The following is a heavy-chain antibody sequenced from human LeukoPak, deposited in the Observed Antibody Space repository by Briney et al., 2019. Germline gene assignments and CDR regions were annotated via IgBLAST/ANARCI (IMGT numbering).Heavy chain of an antibody. V-gene: IGHV3-48*01. D-gene: IGHD1-26*01. J-gene: IGHJ4*02. CDR1: GFTFSSSN. Sequence: PRGSLRLSCAASGFTFSSSNMHWVRRAPGKGLEWVSYITGSSSAMYYADSVKGRFAISRDNANDSLFLQMHSLGAEDMAVYYCASDVVGGTTRDWGQGTLVTVSS. CDR3: ASDVVGGTTRD. CDR2: ITGSSSAM.